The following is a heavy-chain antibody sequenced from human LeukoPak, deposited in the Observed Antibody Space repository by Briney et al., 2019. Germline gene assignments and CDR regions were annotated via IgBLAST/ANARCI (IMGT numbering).Heavy chain of an antibody. CDR1: GGSISNYF. J-gene: IGHJ4*02. CDR2: IYYSGST. Sequence: SETLSLTCTVPGGSISNYFWSWIRQPPGKGLEWIGYIYYSGSTNYNPSLKSRVTISVDTSKNQFSLKLSSVTAADTAVYYCARHGSIAVAPDYWGQGTLVTVSS. CDR3: ARHGSIAVAPDY. D-gene: IGHD6-19*01. V-gene: IGHV4-59*08.